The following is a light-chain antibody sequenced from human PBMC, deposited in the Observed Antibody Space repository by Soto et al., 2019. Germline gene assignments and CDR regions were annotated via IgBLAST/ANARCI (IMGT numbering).Light chain of an antibody. CDR3: QHYADWPLT. V-gene: IGKV3-15*01. Sequence: IVMTQSPATLSLSPGERDTLSCRASQSLGTNLGWYQQKPGQAPRLLIYGASTRATAIPARFSGSGSGTEFTLTIASLQSEDFAVYYCQHYADWPLTFGGGTKVDIK. J-gene: IGKJ4*01. CDR1: QSLGTN. CDR2: GAS.